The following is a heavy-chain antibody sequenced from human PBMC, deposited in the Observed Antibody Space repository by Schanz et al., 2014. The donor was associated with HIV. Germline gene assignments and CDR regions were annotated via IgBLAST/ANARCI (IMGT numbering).Heavy chain of an antibody. D-gene: IGHD6-13*01. V-gene: IGHV4-34*01. CDR3: ARDSAMDYFDF. Sequence: QVQLHQWGAGLLKPSETLSLTCAVYVGSFTDYYWTWIRQPPGKGLEWIGEIKHSGSTNYNPSLKSRVAFSVDTSRRQFSLKVNSVTAADTAVYYCARDSAMDYFDFWGQGTLVTVSS. CDR2: IKHSGST. CDR1: VGSFTDYY. J-gene: IGHJ4*02.